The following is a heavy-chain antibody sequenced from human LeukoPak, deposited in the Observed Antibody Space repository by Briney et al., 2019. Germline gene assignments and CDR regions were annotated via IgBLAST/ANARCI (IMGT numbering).Heavy chain of an antibody. J-gene: IGHJ4*02. Sequence: SVKVSCKASGGTFSSYAISWVRQAPGQGLEWMGRIVPIFGTANYAQKFQGRVTITTDESTSTAYMELSSLRSEDTAVYYCARGAGREDDYWGQGTLVTVSS. CDR1: GGTFSSYA. V-gene: IGHV1-69*05. D-gene: IGHD1-26*01. CDR2: IVPIFGTA. CDR3: ARGAGREDDY.